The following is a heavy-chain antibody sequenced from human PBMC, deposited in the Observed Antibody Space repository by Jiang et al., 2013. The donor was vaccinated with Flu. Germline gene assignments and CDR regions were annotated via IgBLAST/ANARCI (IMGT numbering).Heavy chain of an antibody. J-gene: IGHJ4*02. V-gene: IGHV4-59*01. CDR3: ARAYYDSSGYYSLDY. D-gene: IGHD3-22*01. CDR1: GGSISSYY. Sequence: GLVKPSETLSLTCTVSGGSISSYYWSWIRQPPGKGLEWIGYIYYSGSTNYNPSLKSRVTISVDTSKNQFSLKLSSVTAADTAVYYCARAYYDSSGYYSLDYWGQGTLVTVSS. CDR2: IYYSGST.